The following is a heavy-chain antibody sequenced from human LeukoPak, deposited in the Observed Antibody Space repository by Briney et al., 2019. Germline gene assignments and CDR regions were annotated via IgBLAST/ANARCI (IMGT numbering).Heavy chain of an antibody. CDR2: ISSSSSYI. CDR1: GFTFSSYS. Sequence: GGSLRLSCAASGFTFSSYSMNWARQAPGKGLEWVSSISSSSSYIYYADSVKGRFTISRDNAKNSLYLQMNSLRAEDTAVYYCARAGGSYYDAFDIWGQGTMVTVSS. D-gene: IGHD1-26*01. V-gene: IGHV3-21*01. J-gene: IGHJ3*02. CDR3: ARAGGSYYDAFDI.